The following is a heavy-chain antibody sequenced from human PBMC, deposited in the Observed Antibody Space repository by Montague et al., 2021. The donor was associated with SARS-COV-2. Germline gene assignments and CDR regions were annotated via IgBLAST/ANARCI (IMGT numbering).Heavy chain of an antibody. Sequence: SLSLSCAASGFTFSNYAMSWVRQAPGKGLEWVSVIYSGGSSTYYADSVKGRFTISRDNSKNTLYLRMNSLRAEDTAVYYCAKDPHYDFWSGYYFDYWGQGTLVTVSS. V-gene: IGHV3-23*03. J-gene: IGHJ4*02. CDR3: AKDPHYDFWSGYYFDY. CDR2: IYSGGSST. CDR1: GFTFSNYA. D-gene: IGHD3-3*01.